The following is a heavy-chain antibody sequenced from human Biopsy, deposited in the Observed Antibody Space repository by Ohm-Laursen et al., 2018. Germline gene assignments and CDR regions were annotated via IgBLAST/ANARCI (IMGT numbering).Heavy chain of an antibody. J-gene: IGHJ4*02. CDR1: GGSIISYY. V-gene: IGHV4-59*01. CDR2: IYDTGST. CDR3: ARNYILTGHTLDY. D-gene: IGHD3-9*01. Sequence: TLSLTCSVSGGSIISYYWTWIRQPPGKGLEWIGYIYDTGSTKYNPSLESRVTISIDTSKNQFSLNLRSVTAADTAVYYCARNYILTGHTLDYWGQGALVTVTS.